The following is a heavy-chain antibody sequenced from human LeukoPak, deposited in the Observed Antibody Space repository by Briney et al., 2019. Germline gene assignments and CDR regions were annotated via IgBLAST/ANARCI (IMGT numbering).Heavy chain of an antibody. J-gene: IGHJ4*02. V-gene: IGHV3-21*01. CDR3: AIPNWNEGDY. D-gene: IGHD1-1*01. CDR2: ISSSSSYI. Sequence: GGSLRLSCAASGFTFSSYSMNWVRQAPGKGLEWVSSISSSSSYIYYADSVKGRFTISRDNSKNALYLQMNSLRAEDTAVYYCAIPNWNEGDYWGQGTLVTVSS. CDR1: GFTFSSYS.